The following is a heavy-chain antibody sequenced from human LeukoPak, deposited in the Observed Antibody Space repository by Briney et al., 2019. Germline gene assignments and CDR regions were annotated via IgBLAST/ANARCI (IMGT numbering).Heavy chain of an antibody. J-gene: IGHJ4*02. V-gene: IGHV3-23*01. D-gene: IGHD5/OR15-5a*01. CDR2: ISGPAGSW. CDR3: AKKVGLVSAPLYYFDV. CDR1: GFTFSNYA. Sequence: GGSLRLSCAASGFTFSNYAMSWVRQAPGKGLEWVSAISGPAGSWDYADVVKGRFTISRDSSKNTLFLQMNSLSPEDTAIYYFAKKVGLVSAPLYYFDVWGQGTLVTVSS.